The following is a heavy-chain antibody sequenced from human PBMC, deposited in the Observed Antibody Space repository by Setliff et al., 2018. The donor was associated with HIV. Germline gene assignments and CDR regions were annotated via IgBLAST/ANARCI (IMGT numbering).Heavy chain of an antibody. J-gene: IGHJ3*02. CDR3: ARDKDWAFDI. CDR1: GFTFSTYG. CDR2: VSSTNEIT. V-gene: IGHV3-48*01. D-gene: IGHD2-15*01. Sequence: PGGSLRLSCEASGFTFSTYGMHWVRQAPGKGLEWISYVSSTNEITYADSVKGRFTISRDNAKKSLYLQMNNLRAEDTALYYCARDKDWAFDIWGQGTMVTVSS.